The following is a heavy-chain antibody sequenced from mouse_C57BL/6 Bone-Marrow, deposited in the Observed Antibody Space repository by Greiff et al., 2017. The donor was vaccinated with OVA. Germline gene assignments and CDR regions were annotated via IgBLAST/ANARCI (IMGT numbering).Heavy chain of an antibody. CDR1: GFTFSSYA. J-gene: IGHJ3*01. V-gene: IGHV5-9-1*02. CDR3: TRVYYCGRSAWFAY. Sequence: EVHLVESGAGLVKPGGSLKLSCAASGFTFSSYAMSWVRQTPEKRLEWVAYISSGGDYIYYADTVKGRFTISRDNARNTLYLQMSSLKSEDTAMYYCTRVYYCGRSAWFAYWGQGTLVTVSA. D-gene: IGHD1-1*01. CDR2: ISSGGDYI.